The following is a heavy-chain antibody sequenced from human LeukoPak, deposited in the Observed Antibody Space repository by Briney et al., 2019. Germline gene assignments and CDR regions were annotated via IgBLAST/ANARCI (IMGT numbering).Heavy chain of an antibody. J-gene: IGHJ4*02. CDR2: ISYDGSNK. D-gene: IGHD1-20*01. CDR3: AKDSRITGTFLYYFDY. Sequence: PGGSLRLSCAASGFTFSSYAMSWVRQAPGKGLEWVAVISYDGSNKYYADSVKGRFTISRDNSKNTLYPQMNSLRAEDTAVYYCAKDSRITGTFLYYFDYWGQGTLVTVSS. CDR1: GFTFSSYA. V-gene: IGHV3-30*18.